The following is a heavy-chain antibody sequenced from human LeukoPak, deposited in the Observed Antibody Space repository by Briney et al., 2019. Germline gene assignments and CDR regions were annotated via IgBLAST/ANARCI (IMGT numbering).Heavy chain of an antibody. CDR3: ARGTTNPADIVARDYYFDY. Sequence: PSETLSLTCTVSGGSISSYYWSWIRQPPGKGLEWIGYIYYSGSTNYNPSLKSRVAISVDTSKNQFSLKLSSVTAADTAVYYCARGTTNPADIVARDYYFDYWGQGTLVTVSS. J-gene: IGHJ4*02. CDR2: IYYSGST. D-gene: IGHD5-12*01. CDR1: GGSISSYY. V-gene: IGHV4-59*01.